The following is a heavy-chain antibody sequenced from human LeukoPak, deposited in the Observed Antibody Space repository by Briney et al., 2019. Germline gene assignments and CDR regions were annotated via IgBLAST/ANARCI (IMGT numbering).Heavy chain of an antibody. J-gene: IGHJ4*02. CDR1: GGTFSSYA. D-gene: IGHD6-13*01. CDR3: ARVGGSPGMAPDY. V-gene: IGHV1-69*04. Sequence: ASVKVSCKASGGTFSSYAISWVRQAPGQGLEWMGRIIPILGIANYAQKFQGRVTITADKSTSTAYMELSSLRSEDTAVYYCARVGGSPGMAPDYWGQGTLVTVSS. CDR2: IIPILGIA.